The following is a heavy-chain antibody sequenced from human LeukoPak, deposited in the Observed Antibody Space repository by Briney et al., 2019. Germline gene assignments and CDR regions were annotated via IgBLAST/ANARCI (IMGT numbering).Heavy chain of an antibody. V-gene: IGHV4-59*01. D-gene: IGHD2-15*01. CDR2: FYYSGST. CDR1: GGSISSYY. J-gene: IGHJ3*02. CDR3: ASCTLIGAFDI. Sequence: SETLSLTCTVSGGSISSYYWSWIRQPPGKGLEWIGYFYYSGSTNYNPSLKSRVTISVDTSKNQFSLKLSSVTAADTAVYYCASCTLIGAFDIWGQGTMVTVSS.